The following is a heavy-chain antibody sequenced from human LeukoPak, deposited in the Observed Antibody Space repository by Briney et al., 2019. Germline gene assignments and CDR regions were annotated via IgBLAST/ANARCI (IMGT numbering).Heavy chain of an antibody. V-gene: IGHV3-23*01. CDR3: AKGPIAAAAWFDP. CDR1: GFTFSDYA. Sequence: GGSLRLSCAAFGFTFSDYAMNWVRQAPGKGLEWVSGISGSAVGTYYADSVKGRFTISRDNSKNTLYLQMNSLRAEDTAVYYCAKGPIAAAAWFDPWGQGTLVTVSS. CDR2: ISGSAVGT. D-gene: IGHD6-13*01. J-gene: IGHJ5*02.